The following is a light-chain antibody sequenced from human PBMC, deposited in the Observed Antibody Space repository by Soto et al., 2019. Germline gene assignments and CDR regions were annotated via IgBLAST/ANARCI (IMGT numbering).Light chain of an antibody. J-gene: IGKJ1*01. Sequence: EIVLTQSPGTLSLSPGERATLSCRASQSVSSSYLAWYQQKPGQAPRLLIYGASSRATGIPDRFSGSGSGTAFPLTIRRLEPEDFAVYYCQQYGSSPPWTFGQGTKVEIK. CDR1: QSVSSSY. CDR3: QQYGSSPPWT. CDR2: GAS. V-gene: IGKV3-20*01.